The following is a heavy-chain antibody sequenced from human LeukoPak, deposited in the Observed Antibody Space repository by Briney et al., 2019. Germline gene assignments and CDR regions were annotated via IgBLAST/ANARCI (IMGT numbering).Heavy chain of an antibody. CDR2: IWYDGSNK. V-gene: IGHV3-33*01. CDR3: ATFSGSWLGGDY. J-gene: IGHJ4*02. D-gene: IGHD6-13*01. CDR1: GFTFSSYG. Sequence: PGRSLRLSCAASGFTFSSYGMHWVRQAPGKGLEWVAVIWYDGSNKYYADSVKGRFTISRDNSKNTLYLQMNSLRAEDTAVYYCATFSGSWLGGDYWGQGTLVTVSS.